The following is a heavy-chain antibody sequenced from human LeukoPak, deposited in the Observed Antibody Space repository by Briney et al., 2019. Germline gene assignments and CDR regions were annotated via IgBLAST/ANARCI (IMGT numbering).Heavy chain of an antibody. Sequence: QPGGSLRLSCAASGFTFSSYAMSWVRQAPGKGLEWVSAISGSGGTTYSADSVKGRFTISRDNSKNTLYLQMNSLRAEDTAVYYCAKDIDIVGATNAFDIWGQGTMVTVSS. D-gene: IGHD1-26*01. CDR2: ISGSGGTT. CDR1: GFTFSSYA. V-gene: IGHV3-23*01. J-gene: IGHJ3*02. CDR3: AKDIDIVGATNAFDI.